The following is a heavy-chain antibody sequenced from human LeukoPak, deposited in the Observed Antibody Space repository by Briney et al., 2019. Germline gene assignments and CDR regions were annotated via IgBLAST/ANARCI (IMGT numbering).Heavy chain of an antibody. J-gene: IGHJ4*02. CDR1: GGSFSGYY. CDR3: ARTAGWSYGFDY. D-gene: IGHD3-16*01. V-gene: IGHV4-34*01. Sequence: SETLSLTCAVYGGSFSGYYWSWIRQPPGKGLEWIGEINHSGTTYYNPSLESRVTISGDTSKNQFSLKLSSVTAADTAVYYCARTAGWSYGFDYWGQGTLVTVSS. CDR2: INHSGTT.